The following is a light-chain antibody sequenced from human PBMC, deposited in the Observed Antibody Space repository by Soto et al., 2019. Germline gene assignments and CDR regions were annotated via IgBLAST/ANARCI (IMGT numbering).Light chain of an antibody. CDR1: SSNIGAGYD. J-gene: IGLJ2*01. CDR3: QSYDSSLSGWGV. Sequence: QSVLKQPPSVSWAPGQRVTISCTGSSSNIGAGYDVHWYQQLPGTAPKLLIYGNSNRPSGVPDRFSGSKSGTSASLAITGLQAEDEADYYCQSYDSSLSGWGVFGGGTKLTVL. V-gene: IGLV1-40*01. CDR2: GNS.